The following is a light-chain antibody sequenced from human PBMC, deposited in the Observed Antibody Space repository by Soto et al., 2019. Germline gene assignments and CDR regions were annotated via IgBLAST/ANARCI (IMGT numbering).Light chain of an antibody. Sequence: DIQMTQSPSTLSASVGDRVTITCRASQNVFTWLAWYHHRPGTAPKLLISDASILESGVPSRFSGSGSGTEFTLTITSLQSDDFATYYCQEYNSHSFGGGTKGDIK. CDR2: DAS. CDR3: QEYNSHS. V-gene: IGKV1-5*01. J-gene: IGKJ4*01. CDR1: QNVFTW.